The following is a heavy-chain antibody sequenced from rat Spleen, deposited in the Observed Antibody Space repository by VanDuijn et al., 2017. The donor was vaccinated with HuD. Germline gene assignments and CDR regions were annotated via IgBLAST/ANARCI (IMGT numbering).Heavy chain of an antibody. V-gene: IGHV5-58*01. CDR2: INTDGGST. CDR3: TRENYYVRDA. Sequence: EVQLVETGGGLVQPGRSLKLSCVASGFTFSNYWMYWIRQAPGKGLEWVSSINTDGGSTYYPDSVKGRFTISRDNAENTVYLQMNSLRSEDTATYYCTRENYYVRDAWGQGASVTVSS. CDR1: GFTFSNYW. J-gene: IGHJ4*01.